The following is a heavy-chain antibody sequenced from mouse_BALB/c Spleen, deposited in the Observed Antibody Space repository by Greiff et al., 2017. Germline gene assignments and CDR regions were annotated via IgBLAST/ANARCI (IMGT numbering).Heavy chain of an antibody. CDR3: ARDEGNYGSRGAMDY. D-gene: IGHD1-1*01. CDR1: GFTFSDYY. CDR2: ISDGGSYT. Sequence: EVQLQESGGGLVKPGGSLKLSCAASGFTFSDYYMYWVRQTPEKRLEWVATISDGGSYTYYPDSVKGRFTISRDNAKNNLYLQMSSLKSEDTAMYYCARDEGNYGSRGAMDYWGQGTSVTVSS. V-gene: IGHV5-4*02. J-gene: IGHJ4*01.